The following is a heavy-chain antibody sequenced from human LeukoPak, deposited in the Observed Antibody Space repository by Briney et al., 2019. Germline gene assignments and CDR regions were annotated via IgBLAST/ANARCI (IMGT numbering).Heavy chain of an antibody. CDR2: IHTSGST. Sequence: AETLTLTCSVSGGSISSYYWSWIRQPAGKGLEWIWRIHTSGSTNYSTSLKSRVTISIDTSKNQLSLKLSSVTAADTAVYSCVRHVARAFDIWGQGTKVTVSS. V-gene: IGHV4-4*07. CDR3: VRHVARAFDI. CDR1: GGSISSYY. J-gene: IGHJ3*02.